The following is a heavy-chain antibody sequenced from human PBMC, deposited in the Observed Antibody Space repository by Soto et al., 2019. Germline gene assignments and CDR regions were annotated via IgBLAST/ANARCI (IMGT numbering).Heavy chain of an antibody. D-gene: IGHD1-26*01. CDR2: FYYGGST. J-gene: IGHJ3*02. CDR3: ARGPVGAAFNI. Sequence: QLQLQESGPRLVKPSETLSLTCTVSDGSISNNNFYWGCLLQSPGQGLEWIGSFYYGGSTYYNPSLKSRVTVSVDASKDQFSLRVTSVTAADTAVYFCARGPVGAAFNIWDQGTMVTVS. CDR1: DGSISNNNFY. V-gene: IGHV4-39*01.